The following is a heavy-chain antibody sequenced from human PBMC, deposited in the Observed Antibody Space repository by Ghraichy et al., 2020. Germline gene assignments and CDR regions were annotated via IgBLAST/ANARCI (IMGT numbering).Heavy chain of an antibody. CDR3: AILDNYGGNSRSDY. J-gene: IGHJ4*02. CDR2: IIPIFGTA. D-gene: IGHD4-23*01. CDR1: GGTFSSYA. V-gene: IGHV1-69*13. Sequence: SVKVSCKASGGTFSSYAISWVRQAPGQGLEWMGGIIPIFGTANYAQKFQGRVTITADESTSTAYMELSSLRSEDTAVYYCAILDNYGGNSRSDYWGQGTLVTVSS.